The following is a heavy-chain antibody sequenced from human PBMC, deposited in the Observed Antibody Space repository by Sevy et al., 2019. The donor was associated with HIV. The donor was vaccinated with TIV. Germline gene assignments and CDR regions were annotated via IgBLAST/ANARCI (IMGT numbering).Heavy chain of an antibody. J-gene: IGHJ4*02. V-gene: IGHV1-24*01. CDR3: ATAREYYSDNSGYFDY. D-gene: IGHD3-22*01. CDR1: GYSLTELS. CDR2: FDPEDGET. Sequence: ASVKVSCKVSGYSLTELSMHWVRLAPGKGLEWMGRFDPEDGETIYSQKFQGRFTMTEDTSTDTAYMQLSSLRSEDTAVYYCATAREYYSDNSGYFDYWGQGTLVTVSS.